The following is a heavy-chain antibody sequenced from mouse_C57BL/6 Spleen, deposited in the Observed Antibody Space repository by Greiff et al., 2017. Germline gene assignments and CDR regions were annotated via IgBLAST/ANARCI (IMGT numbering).Heavy chain of an antibody. Sequence: QVQLQQSDAELVKPGASVKISCKASGYTFTDYTIHWMKQRPEQGLEWIGNIYPRDGSTKYKEKLKGKATLTADKSSSPAYMQLNSLTSEDSAVYFCARGDGSSYYFDYWGQGTTLTVSS. CDR3: ARGDGSSYYFDY. V-gene: IGHV1-78*01. J-gene: IGHJ2*01. CDR2: IYPRDGST. CDR1: GYTFTDYT. D-gene: IGHD1-1*01.